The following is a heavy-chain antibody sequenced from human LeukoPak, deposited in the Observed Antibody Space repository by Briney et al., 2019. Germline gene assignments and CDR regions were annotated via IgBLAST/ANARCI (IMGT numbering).Heavy chain of an antibody. Sequence: SQTLSLTCTVSGGSISSGSYYWSWIRRPAGKGLEWIGRIYTSGSTNYNPSLKSRVTISVDTSKNQFSLKLSSVTAADTAVYYCARESAYGSGWYYYYYYYMDVWGKGTTVTVSS. CDR3: ARESAYGSGWYYYYYYYMDV. V-gene: IGHV4-61*02. J-gene: IGHJ6*03. CDR2: IYTSGST. D-gene: IGHD6-19*01. CDR1: GGSISSGSYY.